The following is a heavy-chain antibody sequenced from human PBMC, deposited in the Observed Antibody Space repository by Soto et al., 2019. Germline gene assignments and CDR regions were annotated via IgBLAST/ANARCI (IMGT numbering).Heavy chain of an antibody. CDR1: GFTFSSYS. D-gene: IGHD3-9*01. Sequence: EVQLVESGGGLVKPGGSLRLSCAASGFTFSSYSMNWVRQAPGKGLEWVSSISSSSSYIYYADSVKGRFTISRDNAKNSLYLQMNSLRAEDTAVYYCARDPPDILTGYYMSGYYGMDVWGQGTTVTVSS. CDR3: ARDPPDILTGYYMSGYYGMDV. CDR2: ISSSSSYI. V-gene: IGHV3-21*01. J-gene: IGHJ6*02.